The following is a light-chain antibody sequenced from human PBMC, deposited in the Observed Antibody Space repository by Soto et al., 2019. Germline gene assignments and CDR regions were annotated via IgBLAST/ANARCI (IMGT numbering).Light chain of an antibody. CDR1: QSVSSSY. CDR3: QQYGSSPPYT. CDR2: GAS. V-gene: IGKV3-20*01. Sequence: EIALTQSPGTLSLPPGERATLSCRASQSVSSSYLAGYQQKPGQAPRLLIYGASSRATGIPDRLSGSGSGTDFTLTISRLEQEDFAVYYCQQYGSSPPYTFGQGTKREIK. J-gene: IGKJ2*01.